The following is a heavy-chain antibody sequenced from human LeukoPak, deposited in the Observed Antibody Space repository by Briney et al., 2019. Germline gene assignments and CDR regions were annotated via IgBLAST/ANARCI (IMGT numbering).Heavy chain of an antibody. V-gene: IGHV4-61*01. CDR3: ARSYYDILTGSGMTYYFDY. J-gene: IGHJ4*02. CDR2: IYYSGST. D-gene: IGHD3-9*01. CDR1: GGSVSSGSYY. Sequence: SETLSLTCTASGGSVSSGSYYWSWIRQPPGKGLEWIGYIYYSGSTNYNPSLKSRVTISVDTSKNQFSLKLSSVTAADTAVYYCARSYYDILTGSGMTYYFDYWGQGTLVTVSS.